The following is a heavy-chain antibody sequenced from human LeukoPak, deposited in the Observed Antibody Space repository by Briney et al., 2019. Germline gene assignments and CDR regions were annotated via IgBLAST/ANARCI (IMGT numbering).Heavy chain of an antibody. D-gene: IGHD3-10*01. V-gene: IGHV4-38-2*01. J-gene: IGHJ4*02. Sequence: PSETLSLTCAVSGYSISSGYYWGWIRQPPGKGLERIGSIYHSGSTYYNPSLKSRVTISVDTSKNQFSLKLSSVTAADTAVYYCAFRSITMVRGVIHLFDYWGQGTLVTVSS. CDR2: IYHSGST. CDR1: GYSISSGYY. CDR3: AFRSITMVRGVIHLFDY.